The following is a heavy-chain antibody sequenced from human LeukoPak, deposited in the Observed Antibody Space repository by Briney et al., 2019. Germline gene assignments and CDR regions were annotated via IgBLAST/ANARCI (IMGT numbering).Heavy chain of an antibody. V-gene: IGHV3-30*03. CDR1: GFTFSRYG. Sequence: PGGSLRLSCAASGFTFSRYGMYWVRQAPGKGLEWVAIISYDGSNRYYADSVKGRFTISRDNSKNTLYLQMNSLRVEDTAVYYCARANMDVWGQGTTVTVSS. CDR3: ARANMDV. CDR2: ISYDGSNR. J-gene: IGHJ6*02.